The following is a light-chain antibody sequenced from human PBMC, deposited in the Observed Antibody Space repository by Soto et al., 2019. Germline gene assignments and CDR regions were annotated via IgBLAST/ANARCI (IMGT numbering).Light chain of an antibody. Sequence: DIQMTQSPSSLSASVGDRVTITCRASQSISSYLNRYQKKPGQAPKLLIYAASSLQSGVPSTFSGSGSGTDFTLTIRSLQPEDFATYYCQQSNSTPPAFGQGTKLEIK. J-gene: IGKJ2*01. CDR1: QSISSY. CDR2: AAS. CDR3: QQSNSTPPA. V-gene: IGKV1-39*01.